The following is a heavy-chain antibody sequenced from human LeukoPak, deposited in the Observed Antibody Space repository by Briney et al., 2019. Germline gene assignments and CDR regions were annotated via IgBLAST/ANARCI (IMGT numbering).Heavy chain of an antibody. CDR2: ISYDGSNK. V-gene: IGHV3-30*18. CDR1: GFTFSSYG. J-gene: IGHJ3*02. CDR3: AKVITMIVVAGAFDI. D-gene: IGHD3-22*01. Sequence: GGSLRLSCAASGFTFSSYGMHWVRQAPGKGLEWVAGISYDGSNKYYADSVKGRFTISRDNSKNTLYLQMNSLRAEDTAVYYCAKVITMIVVAGAFDIWGQGTMVTVSS.